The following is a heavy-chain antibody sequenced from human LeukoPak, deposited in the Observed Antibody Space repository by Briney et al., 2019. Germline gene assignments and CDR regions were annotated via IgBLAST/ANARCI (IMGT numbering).Heavy chain of an antibody. CDR1: SDSINDHY. D-gene: IGHD2-15*01. Sequence: SSETLSLTCTVSSDSINDHYWSCIRQPPGEGLEWIGYIYSSVSTNCNPSLKSRVTISIDTSKSQFSLKLNSVTAADTGVYYCARQRCSGNMCYRVDQLYYMDVWGKGTTVTVSS. V-gene: IGHV4-4*09. CDR3: ARQRCSGNMCYRVDQLYYMDV. J-gene: IGHJ6*03. CDR2: IYSSVST.